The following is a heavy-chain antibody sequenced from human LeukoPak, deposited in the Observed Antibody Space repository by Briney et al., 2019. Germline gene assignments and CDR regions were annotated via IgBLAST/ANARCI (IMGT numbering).Heavy chain of an antibody. D-gene: IGHD1-26*01. Sequence: ASVKVSCKASGYTFTSYYMHWVRQAPGQGLEWMGWINPNSGGTNYAQRFQGRVTMTRDTSISTAYMELSRLRSDDTAVYYCARTYSGSLIAFDYWGQGTLVTVSS. CDR2: INPNSGGT. J-gene: IGHJ4*02. CDR1: GYTFTSYY. CDR3: ARTYSGSLIAFDY. V-gene: IGHV1-2*02.